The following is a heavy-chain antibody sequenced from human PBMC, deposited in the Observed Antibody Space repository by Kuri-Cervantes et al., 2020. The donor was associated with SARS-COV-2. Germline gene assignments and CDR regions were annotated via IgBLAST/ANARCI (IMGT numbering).Heavy chain of an antibody. CDR1: GYTFTSYA. J-gene: IGHJ4*02. Sequence: ASVKVSCKASGYTFTSYAMHWVRQAPGQRLEWMGWINAGNGNTKYSQKFQGRVTITRDTSPSTAYMELSSLRSEDTAVYYCARERILPRRAFGYEFDYWGQGTLVTVSS. CDR2: INAGNGNT. CDR3: ARERILPRRAFGYEFDY. V-gene: IGHV1-3*01. D-gene: IGHD5-12*01.